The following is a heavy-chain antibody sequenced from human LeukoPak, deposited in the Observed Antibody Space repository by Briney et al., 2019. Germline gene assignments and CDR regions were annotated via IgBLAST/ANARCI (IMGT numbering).Heavy chain of an antibody. J-gene: IGHJ3*02. CDR1: GFTFSRYW. Sequence: PGGSLRLSCAASGFTFSRYWMTWVRQAPGKGLEWVANIKQDGTEKYYVDSVKGRFTISRDNSKNTLYLQMNSLRAEDTAVYYCAKEGEWSNGYVFDIWGQGTMVTVSS. CDR2: IKQDGTEK. D-gene: IGHD3-16*01. CDR3: AKEGEWSNGYVFDI. V-gene: IGHV3-7*01.